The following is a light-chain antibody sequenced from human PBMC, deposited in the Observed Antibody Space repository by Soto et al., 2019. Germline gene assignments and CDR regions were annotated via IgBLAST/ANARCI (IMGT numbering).Light chain of an antibody. J-gene: IGKJ4*01. CDR3: QQYDNLPLT. Sequence: DIQMTQSPSSLSASVGDRVTITCQASQDISNYLNWYQQKPGKAPKLLIYDASNLETGVPSRFSGSGSGTDFTFTISSLQPEDTATYYCQQYDNLPLTFGGGTNADIK. CDR2: DAS. CDR1: QDISNY. V-gene: IGKV1-33*01.